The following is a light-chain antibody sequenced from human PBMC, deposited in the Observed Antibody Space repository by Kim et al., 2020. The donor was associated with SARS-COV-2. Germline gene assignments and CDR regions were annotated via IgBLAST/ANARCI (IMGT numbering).Light chain of an antibody. Sequence: ASVGDRVTITCRASQDISTWLAWYQQKPEKPPKSLIYAASSVQSGVPSRFSGSGSGTDFTLTISSLQPEDFAIYYCQQYNHYPLTFGGGTKVDIK. CDR3: QQYNHYPLT. CDR1: QDISTW. CDR2: AAS. V-gene: IGKV1D-16*01. J-gene: IGKJ4*01.